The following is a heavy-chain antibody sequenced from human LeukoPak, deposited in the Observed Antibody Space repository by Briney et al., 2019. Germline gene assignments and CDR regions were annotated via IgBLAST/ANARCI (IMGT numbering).Heavy chain of an antibody. Sequence: SGGSLRLSCTASGFTFSSYSMNCIRQAPGKGLEWVSYISSSGSTIYYADSVKGRFTISRDNAKNTLYLQMNSLRAEDTAVYYCAKSQAQSSYYASDWFDPWGQGTLVTVSS. CDR3: AKSQAQSSYYASDWFDP. D-gene: IGHD3-10*01. J-gene: IGHJ5*02. CDR1: GFTFSSYS. V-gene: IGHV3-48*04. CDR2: ISSSGSTI.